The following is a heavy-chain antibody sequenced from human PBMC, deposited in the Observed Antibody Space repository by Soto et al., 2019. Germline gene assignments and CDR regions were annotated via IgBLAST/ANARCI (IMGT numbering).Heavy chain of an antibody. V-gene: IGHV4-39*01. D-gene: IGHD2-21*01. CDR1: GRTFSINADF. CDR3: VKRYLLVAPT. Sequence: SETLSLTCTVSGRTFSINADFWYLAWIRQPPGKGLEWIGSIDNGGNTYYNPPLKSRVIISADTSKNQFSLSLNSVTAADTAVYYCVKRYLLVAPTRGQGILVTVS. CDR2: IDNGGNT. J-gene: IGHJ4*02.